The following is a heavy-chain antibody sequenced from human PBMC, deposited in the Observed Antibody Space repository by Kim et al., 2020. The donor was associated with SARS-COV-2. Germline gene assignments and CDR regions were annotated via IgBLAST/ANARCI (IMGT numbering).Heavy chain of an antibody. V-gene: IGHV3-30*18. J-gene: IGHJ6*02. CDR1: GFTFSSYG. CDR2: ISYDGSNK. D-gene: IGHD4-17*01. Sequence: GGSLRLSCAASGFTFSSYGMHWVRQAPGKGLEWVAVISYDGSNKYYADSVKGRFTISRDNSKNTLYLQMNSLRAEDTAVYYCAKDLDGASWWATVTTEYYYYGRDVWGQGATVTVSS. CDR3: AKDLDGASWWATVTTEYYYYGRDV.